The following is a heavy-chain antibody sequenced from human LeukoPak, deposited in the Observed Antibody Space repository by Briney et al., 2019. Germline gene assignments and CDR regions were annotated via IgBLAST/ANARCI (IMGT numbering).Heavy chain of an antibody. V-gene: IGHV4-39*01. D-gene: IGHD1-14*01. Sequence: SETLSLTCTVSGGPISRSSYYWGWIRQPPGKELEWIGSIYYSGSTYYNPSLKSRVTISVDTSKNQFSLKLSSVTAADTALYYCARHTRRAITNFDYWGQGTLVTVSS. CDR3: ARHTRRAITNFDY. J-gene: IGHJ4*02. CDR1: GGPISRSSYY. CDR2: IYYSGST.